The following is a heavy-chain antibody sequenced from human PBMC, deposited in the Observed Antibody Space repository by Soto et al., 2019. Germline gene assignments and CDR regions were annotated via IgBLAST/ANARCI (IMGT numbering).Heavy chain of an antibody. Sequence: PGGSLRLSCTASGFTFGVYAMSWFCQAPGKGLEWVGFIRSKAYGGTTEYAASVKGRFTISRDDSKSIAYLQMNSLKTEDTAVYYCTRDGAHSSSWYHTYYYYYMDVWGKGTTVTVSS. CDR1: GFTFGVYA. CDR3: TRDGAHSSSWYHTYYYYYMDV. J-gene: IGHJ6*03. CDR2: IRSKAYGGTT. D-gene: IGHD6-13*01. V-gene: IGHV3-49*03.